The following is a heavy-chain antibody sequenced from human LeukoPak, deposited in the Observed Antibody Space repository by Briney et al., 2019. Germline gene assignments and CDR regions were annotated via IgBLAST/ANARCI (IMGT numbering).Heavy chain of an antibody. Sequence: SVKVSCKASGGTFSSYAISWVRQAPGQGLEWMGRIIPILGIANYAQKFQGRVTITADKSTSTAYMELSSLRSEDTAVYYCARGGYGGNPDYWGQGTLVTVSS. J-gene: IGHJ4*02. V-gene: IGHV1-69*04. CDR3: ARGGYGGNPDY. CDR2: IIPILGIA. CDR1: GGTFSSYA. D-gene: IGHD4-23*01.